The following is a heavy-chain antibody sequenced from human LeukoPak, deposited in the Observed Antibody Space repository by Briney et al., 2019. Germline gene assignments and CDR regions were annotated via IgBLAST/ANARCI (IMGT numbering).Heavy chain of an antibody. V-gene: IGHV4-34*01. Sequence: SETLSLTCAVYGGSFSGHYWSWIRQPPGKGLEWIGEMNHSGSTKYNPSLESRVTVSVDTSKNQFSLKLSSVTAADTAVYYCAAYYYDSSGYFDYWGQGTLVTVSS. CDR3: AAYYYDSSGYFDY. D-gene: IGHD3-22*01. CDR2: MNHSGST. J-gene: IGHJ4*02. CDR1: GGSFSGHY.